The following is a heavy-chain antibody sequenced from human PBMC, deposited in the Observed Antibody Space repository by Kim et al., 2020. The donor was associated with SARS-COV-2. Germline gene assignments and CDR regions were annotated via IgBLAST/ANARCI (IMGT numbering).Heavy chain of an antibody. D-gene: IGHD2-15*01. CDR2: MNPNSGNT. J-gene: IGHJ6*02. Sequence: ASVKVSCKASGYTFTSYDINWLRQATGQGLEWMGWMNPNSGNTGYAQKFQGRVTMTRNTSISTAHMDLSSLRSEYTAVYYCARGYCYYGMDVWCHGTTVTVSS. V-gene: IGHV1-8*01. CDR3: ARGYCYYGMDV. CDR1: GYTFTSYD.